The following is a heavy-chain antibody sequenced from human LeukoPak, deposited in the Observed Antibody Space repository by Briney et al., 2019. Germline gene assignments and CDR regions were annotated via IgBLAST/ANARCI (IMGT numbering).Heavy chain of an antibody. J-gene: IGHJ6*03. CDR3: ARDVYYYGSGSSNYYYYMDV. CDR2: IYTSGST. D-gene: IGHD3-10*01. V-gene: IGHV4-4*07. CDR1: GGSISSYY. Sequence: SETLSLTCTVSGGSISSYYWSWIRQPAGKGLEWIGRIYTSGSTNYNPSLKSRVTMSVDTSKNQFSLKLSSVTAADTAVYYCARDVYYYGSGSSNYYYYMDVWGKGTTVTVSS.